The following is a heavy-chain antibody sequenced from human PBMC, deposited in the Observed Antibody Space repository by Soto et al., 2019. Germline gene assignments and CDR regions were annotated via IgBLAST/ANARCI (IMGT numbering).Heavy chain of an antibody. J-gene: IGHJ2*01. Sequence: GESLKISCAASGFTFSSYWMHWVRQAPGKGLVWVSRINSDGSSTSYADSVKGRFTISRDNAKNTLYLQMNSLRAEDTAVYYCAREWALWYFDLWGRGTLVTVSS. CDR1: GFTFSSYW. V-gene: IGHV3-74*01. CDR2: INSDGSST. CDR3: AREWALWYFDL.